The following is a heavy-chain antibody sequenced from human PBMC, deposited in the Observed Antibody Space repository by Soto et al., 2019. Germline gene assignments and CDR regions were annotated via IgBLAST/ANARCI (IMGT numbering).Heavy chain of an antibody. D-gene: IGHD2-2*01. J-gene: IGHJ6*02. CDR2: IRSKAYGGTT. CDR1: GFTFGDYA. V-gene: IGHV3-49*03. CDR3: TRAEGVLVPAAMDYYYYYGMDV. Sequence: GGSLRLSCTASGFTFGDYAMSWFRQAPGKGLEWVGFIRSKAYGGTTEYAASVKGRFTISRDDSKSIAYLQMNSLKTEDTAVYYCTRAEGVLVPAAMDYYYYYGMDVWGQGTTFTVSS.